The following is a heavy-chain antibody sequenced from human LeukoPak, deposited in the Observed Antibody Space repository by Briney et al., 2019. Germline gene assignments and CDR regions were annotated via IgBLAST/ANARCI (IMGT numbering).Heavy chain of an antibody. D-gene: IGHD3-10*01. CDR2: INSDGSST. V-gene: IGHV3-74*01. J-gene: IGHJ4*02. CDR3: ARGVYYYGSGSYVYYFDY. Sequence: GGSLRLSCAASGFTFSTYWMHWVRQAPGKGLVWVSRINSDGSSTSYADSVKGRFTISRDNAKNTLYLQMNSLRAEDTAVYYCARGVYYYGSGSYVYYFDYWGQGTLVSVSS. CDR1: GFTFSTYW.